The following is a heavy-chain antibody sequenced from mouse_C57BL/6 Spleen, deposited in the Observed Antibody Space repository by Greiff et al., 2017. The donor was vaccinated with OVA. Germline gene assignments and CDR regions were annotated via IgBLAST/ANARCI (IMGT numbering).Heavy chain of an antibody. CDR1: GYTFTSYW. J-gene: IGHJ4*01. V-gene: IGHV1-50*01. D-gene: IGHD2-1*01. CDR2: IDPSDSYT. Sequence: QVQLQQPGAELVKPGASVKLSCKASGYTFTSYWMQWVKQRPGQGLEWIGEIDPSDSYTNSNQKFKGKATLTVDTSSSTAYMQLSSLTSEDSAVYYCARRYYGNPYAMDYWGQGTSVTVSS. CDR3: ARRYYGNPYAMDY.